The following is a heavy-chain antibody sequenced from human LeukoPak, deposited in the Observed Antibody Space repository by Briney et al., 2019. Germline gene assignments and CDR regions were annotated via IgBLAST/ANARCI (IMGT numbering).Heavy chain of an antibody. CDR3: VRVKGSYFDY. D-gene: IGHD2-15*01. J-gene: IGHJ4*02. Sequence: GGSLRLSCAASGFPLSSYSINWVRQAARKGVEWVSYISSSGSAIYYVDSVKGRFTVSRDNAKNSLFLQMNSPRAEDTAVYYCVRVKGSYFDYWGQGALVTVSS. V-gene: IGHV3-48*01. CDR2: ISSSGSAI. CDR1: GFPLSSYS.